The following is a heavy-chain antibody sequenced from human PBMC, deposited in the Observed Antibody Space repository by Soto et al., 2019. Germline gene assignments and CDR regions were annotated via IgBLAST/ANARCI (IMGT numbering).Heavy chain of an antibody. V-gene: IGHV4-59*08. J-gene: IGHJ5*02. CDR2: ISDRGDI. Sequence: TSETLSLTCTVSGISITSAYWNWFRQSPGKGLEWIGQISDRGDINYNPSLESRVAISTDTSKNQVSLTLTAVNAADTAVYFCARGRHWFGPWGQGTLVTVSS. CDR1: GISITSAY. CDR3: ARGRHWFGP.